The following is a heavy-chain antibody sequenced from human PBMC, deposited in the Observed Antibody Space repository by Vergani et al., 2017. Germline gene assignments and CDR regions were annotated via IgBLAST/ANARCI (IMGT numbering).Heavy chain of an antibody. V-gene: IGHV1-46*03. J-gene: IGHJ4*02. CDR1: GYTFSNYY. CDR2: INPSGGHT. CDR3: ARENHGILSGYRY. Sequence: QVQVVQSGAEVKKSGASVKVSCKTSGYTFSNYYMHWVRQAPGQGLEWMGIINPSGGHTNYAQKFQGRVTMTRDTSTSTVYMELSSLRSEDTAIYYGARENHGILSGYRYWGQGTLVTVSA. D-gene: IGHD3-9*01.